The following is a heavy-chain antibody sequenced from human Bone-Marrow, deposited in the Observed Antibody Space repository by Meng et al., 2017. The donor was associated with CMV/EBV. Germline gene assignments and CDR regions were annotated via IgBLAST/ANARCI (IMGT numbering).Heavy chain of an antibody. CDR2: IIPIFGTA. Sequence: SVKVSCKASGGTFSSYAISWVRQAPGQGLEWMGGIIPIFGTANYAQKFQGRVTITTDESTSTAYMELSSLRSEDTAVYYCARAVAGTNYYYYGMDIWGQGHTVTVSS. CDR1: GGTFSSYA. D-gene: IGHD1-1*01. J-gene: IGHJ6*02. CDR3: ARAVAGTNYYYYGMDI. V-gene: IGHV1-69*05.